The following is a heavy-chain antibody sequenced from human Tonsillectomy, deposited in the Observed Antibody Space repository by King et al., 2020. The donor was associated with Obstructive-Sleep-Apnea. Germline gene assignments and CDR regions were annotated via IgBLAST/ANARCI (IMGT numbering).Heavy chain of an antibody. D-gene: IGHD3-10*01. J-gene: IGHJ5*02. CDR3: ARERPPDLPYGVWFGELGWFDP. Sequence: QLQESGPGLVKPSETLSLTCTVSGGSISSSSYYWGWIRQPPGKGLEWIGSIYYSGSTYYNPSLKSRVTISVDTSKNQFSLKLSSVTAADTAVYYCARERPPDLPYGVWFGELGWFDPWGQGTLVTVSS. CDR2: IYYSGST. CDR1: GGSISSSSYY. V-gene: IGHV4-39*07.